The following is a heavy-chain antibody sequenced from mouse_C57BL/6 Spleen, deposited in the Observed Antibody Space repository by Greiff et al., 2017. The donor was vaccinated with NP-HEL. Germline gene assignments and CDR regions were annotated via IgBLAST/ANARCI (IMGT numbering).Heavy chain of an antibody. CDR2: IRNKANGYTT. Sequence: EVNVVESGGGLVQPGGSLSLSCAASGFTFTDYYMSWVRQPPGKALEWLGFIRNKANGYTTEYSASVKGRFTISRDNSQSILYLQMNALRAEDSATYYCARSLRGAMDYWGQGTSVTVSS. J-gene: IGHJ4*01. V-gene: IGHV7-3*01. CDR3: ARSLRGAMDY. D-gene: IGHD3-3*01. CDR1: GFTFTDYY.